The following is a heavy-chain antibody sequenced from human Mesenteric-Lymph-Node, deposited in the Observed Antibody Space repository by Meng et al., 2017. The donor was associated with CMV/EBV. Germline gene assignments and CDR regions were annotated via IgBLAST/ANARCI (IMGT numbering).Heavy chain of an antibody. CDR2: INPNSGGT. V-gene: IGHV1-2*02. D-gene: IGHD4/OR15-4a*01. J-gene: IGHJ6*02. CDR1: GYTFSSYG. Sequence: ASVKVSCKASGYTFSSYGITWVRQAPGQGLEWMGWINPNSGGTNYAQKFQGRVTMTRDTSISTAYMELSRLRSDDTAVYYCARAMVVYYYYGMDVWGQGTTVTVSS. CDR3: ARAMVVYYYYGMDV.